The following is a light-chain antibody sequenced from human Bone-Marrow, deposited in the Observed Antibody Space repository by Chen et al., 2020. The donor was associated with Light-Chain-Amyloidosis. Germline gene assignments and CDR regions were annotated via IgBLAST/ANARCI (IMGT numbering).Light chain of an antibody. V-gene: IGLV3-25*03. CDR1: DLPTKY. Sequence: SYGLTHTPPGYGSPGQTARITCPGEDLPTKYAYWYQQKPGQAPVMVIHRDTERPSGISERFSGSSAETTATLTISGVQAEDEADYHCQSADSSGTYEVIIGGGTKLTVL. CDR3: QSADSSGTYEVI. CDR2: RDT. J-gene: IGLJ2*01.